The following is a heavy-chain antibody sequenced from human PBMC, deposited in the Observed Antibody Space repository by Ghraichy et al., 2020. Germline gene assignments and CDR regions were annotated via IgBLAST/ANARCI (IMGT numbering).Heavy chain of an antibody. CDR2: INPSGGST. J-gene: IGHJ5*02. CDR1: GYTFTTYY. CDR3: ARVVFSDSSGYYYNYFFDP. V-gene: IGHV1-46*01. Sequence: ASVKVSCKASGYTFTTYYIHWVLQSPGQGLEWMGIINPSGGSTTYAQKFQGRVTMTRDTSTSTVYMELSSLRSEDTAVYYCARVVFSDSSGYYYNYFFDPWGQGTLVTVSS. D-gene: IGHD3-22*01.